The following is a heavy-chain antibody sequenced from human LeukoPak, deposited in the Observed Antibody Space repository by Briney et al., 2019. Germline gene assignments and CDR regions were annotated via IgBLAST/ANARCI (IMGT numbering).Heavy chain of an antibody. CDR1: GGPINNYY. D-gene: IGHD3-10*01. Sequence: SETLSLTCSVPGGPINNYYWSWIRQSPGKGLEWIGYIYYSGSTKYNPSLKSRVSVSVDTSKNQFSLKLSSVTAADTAVYYCAKSNGYGLIDIWGQGTMVTVSS. J-gene: IGHJ3*02. CDR2: IYYSGST. CDR3: AKSNGYGLIDI. V-gene: IGHV4-59*01.